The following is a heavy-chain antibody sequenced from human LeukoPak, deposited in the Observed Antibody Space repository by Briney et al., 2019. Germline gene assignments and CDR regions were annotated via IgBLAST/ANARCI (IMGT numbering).Heavy chain of an antibody. CDR1: GFTFSSYG. D-gene: IGHD4-11*01. CDR3: AKDIDYNTPG. CDR2: IRYDGITK. J-gene: IGHJ4*02. Sequence: GGSLRLSCAASGFTFSSYGIHWVRQAPGKGLEWVTFIRYDGITKFYTDSVKDRFTISRDNSQNMLYLQMNSLRAEDTAVYYCAKDIDYNTPGWGQGALVTVSS. V-gene: IGHV3-30*02.